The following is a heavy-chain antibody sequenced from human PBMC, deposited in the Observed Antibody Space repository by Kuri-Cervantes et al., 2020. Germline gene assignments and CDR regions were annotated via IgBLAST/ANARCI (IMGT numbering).Heavy chain of an antibody. D-gene: IGHD5-18*01. Sequence: GESLKISCAASGFTFSSHWMSWVRQAPGKGLEWVARIEEDGSDIWYVDSVKGRFTISRDNVKNSLYLQVSSLRAEDTAVYYCARDPGGYSYGPLNFDYWGQGTLVTVSS. CDR1: GFTFSSHW. J-gene: IGHJ4*02. V-gene: IGHV3-7*01. CDR2: IEEDGSDI. CDR3: ARDPGGYSYGPLNFDY.